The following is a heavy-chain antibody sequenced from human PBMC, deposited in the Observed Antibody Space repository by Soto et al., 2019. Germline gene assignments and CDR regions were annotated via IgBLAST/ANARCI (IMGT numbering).Heavy chain of an antibody. CDR1: GGSTSSGCYY. D-gene: IGHD2-15*01. J-gene: IGHJ5*02. V-gene: IGHV4-31*03. CDR3: ARGAALKWFDP. Sequence: PSETLSLTCTVSGGSTSSGCYYWSWIRQYPGKGLEWIGFVYYSGSTYYNPSLKSRVIISVDTSKKQFSLKLSSVTAADTVVYYCARGAALKWFDPWGQGTLVTVSS. CDR2: VYYSGST.